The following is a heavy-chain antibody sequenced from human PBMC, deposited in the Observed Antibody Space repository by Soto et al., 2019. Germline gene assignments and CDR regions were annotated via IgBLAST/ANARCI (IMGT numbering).Heavy chain of an antibody. V-gene: IGHV3-33*01. Sequence: SLRLSCAASGFTFSSYGMHWVRQAPGKGLEWVAVIWYDGSNKYYADSVKGRFTISRDNSKNTLYLQMNSLRAEDTAVYYCARDRGYDFWSGYYNWAHFDYWGQGTLVTVSS. CDR3: ARDRGYDFWSGYYNWAHFDY. J-gene: IGHJ4*02. D-gene: IGHD3-3*01. CDR2: IWYDGSNK. CDR1: GFTFSSYG.